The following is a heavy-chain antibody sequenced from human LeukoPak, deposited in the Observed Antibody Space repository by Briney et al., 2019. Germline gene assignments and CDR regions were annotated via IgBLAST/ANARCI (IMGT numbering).Heavy chain of an antibody. J-gene: IGHJ5*02. D-gene: IGHD1-26*01. CDR1: GGSISSGGYY. Sequence: SETLSLTCTVSGGSISSGGYYWSWIRQHPGKGLEWIGYIYYSGSTYYNPSLKSRVTISVDTSKNQFSLKLSSVTAAGTAVYYCARGSLSEFDPWGQGTLVTVSS. CDR3: ARGSLSEFDP. CDR2: IYYSGST. V-gene: IGHV4-31*03.